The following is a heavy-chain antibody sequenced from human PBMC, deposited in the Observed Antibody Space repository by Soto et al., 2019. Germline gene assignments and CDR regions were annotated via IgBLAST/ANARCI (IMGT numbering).Heavy chain of an antibody. Sequence: ASVKVSCKVSGYTLTELSMHWVRQAPGKGLEWMGGFDPEDGETIYAQKFQGRVTMTEDTSTDTAYMELSSLRSEDTAVYYCATVSSGSYGPLSSLCNADYHYRMDVWGQGTTVTVSS. J-gene: IGHJ6*02. CDR1: GYTLTELS. D-gene: IGHD1-26*01. CDR3: ATVSSGSYGPLSSLCNADYHYRMDV. V-gene: IGHV1-24*01. CDR2: FDPEDGET.